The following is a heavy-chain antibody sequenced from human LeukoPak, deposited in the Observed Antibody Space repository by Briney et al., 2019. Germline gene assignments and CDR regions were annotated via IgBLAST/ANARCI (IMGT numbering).Heavy chain of an antibody. CDR1: GGTFSSYA. J-gene: IGHJ5*02. CDR2: ISAYNGNT. Sequence: ASVKVSCKASGGTFSSYAISWVRQAPGQGLEWMGWISAYNGNTNYAQKLQGRVTMTTDTSTSTAYMELRSLRSDDTAVYYCARVGLYYGDYDYNWFDPWGQGTLVTVSS. V-gene: IGHV1-18*01. CDR3: ARVGLYYGDYDYNWFDP. D-gene: IGHD4-17*01.